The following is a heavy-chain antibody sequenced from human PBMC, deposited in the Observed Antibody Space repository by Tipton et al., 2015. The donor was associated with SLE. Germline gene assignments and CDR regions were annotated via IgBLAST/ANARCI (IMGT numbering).Heavy chain of an antibody. Sequence: SLRLSCAASGFTFSSYAMSWVRQAPGKGLEWVSAISGSGGSTYYADSVKGRFTISRDNSKNTLYLQMNSLRAEDTAVYYCAKWGSDTYYDFWSGYWDYYMDVWGKGTTVTVSS. D-gene: IGHD3-3*01. CDR1: GFTFSSYA. CDR3: AKWGSDTYYDFWSGYWDYYMDV. J-gene: IGHJ6*03. V-gene: IGHV3-23*01. CDR2: ISGSGGST.